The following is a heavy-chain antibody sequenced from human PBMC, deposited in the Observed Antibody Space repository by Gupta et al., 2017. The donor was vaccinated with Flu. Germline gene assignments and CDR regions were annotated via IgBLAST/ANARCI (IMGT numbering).Heavy chain of an antibody. J-gene: IGHJ6*02. CDR1: GGSISSSSYS. Sequence: QLQLQESGPGLVKPSETLSLTCTVSGGSISSSSYSWGWIRQPPGKGLEWIGSIYYSGSTYYNPSLKSRVTISVDTSKNQFSLKLSSVTAADTAVYYCARQQNYYDSSGYTYYYYGMDVWGQGTTVTVSS. CDR2: IYYSGST. V-gene: IGHV4-39*01. D-gene: IGHD3-22*01. CDR3: ARQQNYYDSSGYTYYYYGMDV.